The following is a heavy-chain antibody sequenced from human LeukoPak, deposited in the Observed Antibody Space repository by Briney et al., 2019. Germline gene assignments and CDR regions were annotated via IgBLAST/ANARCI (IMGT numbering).Heavy chain of an antibody. CDR1: GGTFSGYY. CDR2: INHSGST. Sequence: SETLSLTCAVNGGTFSGYYWSWIRQPPGKGLEWIGEINHSGSTNYNPSLKSRVTISVDTSKNQFSLKLSSVTAADTAVYYCARGYGIAAAGYRHWGQGTLVTVSS. CDR3: ARGYGIAAAGYRH. V-gene: IGHV4-34*01. J-gene: IGHJ1*01. D-gene: IGHD6-13*01.